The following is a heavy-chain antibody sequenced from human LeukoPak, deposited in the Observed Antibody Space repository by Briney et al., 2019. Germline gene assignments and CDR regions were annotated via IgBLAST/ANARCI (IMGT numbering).Heavy chain of an antibody. Sequence: SETLSLTCAVYGGPFSGYYWSWIRQPPGKGLEWIGEINHSGSTNYNPSLKSRVTISVDMSKNQFSLKLSSVTAADTAVYYCARARGDYYDSSGYYSAFDYWGQGTLVTVSS. CDR2: INHSGST. D-gene: IGHD3-22*01. J-gene: IGHJ4*02. CDR3: ARARGDYYDSSGYYSAFDY. CDR1: GGPFSGYY. V-gene: IGHV4-34*01.